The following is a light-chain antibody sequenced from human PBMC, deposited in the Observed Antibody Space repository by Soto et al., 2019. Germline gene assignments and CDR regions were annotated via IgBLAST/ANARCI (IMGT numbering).Light chain of an antibody. CDR2: GNV. V-gene: IGLV1-40*01. J-gene: IGLJ1*01. CDR3: QSYDSSLSGYV. CDR1: SSNIGAGFD. Sequence: QSVLTQPPSVSGAPGQRVTISCTGSSSNIGAGFDVHWYQQLPGTAPKLLIYGNVDRPSGVPDRFSGSKSGTSASLAITGLQAEDEADYYCQSYDSSLSGYVFGTGTKVTAL.